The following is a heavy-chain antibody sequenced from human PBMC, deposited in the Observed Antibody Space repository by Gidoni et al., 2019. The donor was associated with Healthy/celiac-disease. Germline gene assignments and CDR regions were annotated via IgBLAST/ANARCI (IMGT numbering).Heavy chain of an antibody. Sequence: QVQLVESGGGVVQPGRSLRLSCPASGFTFRSYGMHWVRQAPGKGLEWVAVIWYDGSNKYYADSVKGRFTISRDNSKNTLYLQMNSLRAEDTAVYYCAREGYDSSRDAFDIWGQGTMVTVSS. CDR3: AREGYDSSRDAFDI. J-gene: IGHJ3*02. V-gene: IGHV3-33*01. CDR1: GFTFRSYG. D-gene: IGHD3-22*01. CDR2: IWYDGSNK.